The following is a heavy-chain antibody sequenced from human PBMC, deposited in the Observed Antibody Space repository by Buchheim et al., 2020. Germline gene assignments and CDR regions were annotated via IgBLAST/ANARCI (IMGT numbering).Heavy chain of an antibody. D-gene: IGHD4-17*01. CDR2: ISYDGSNK. Sequence: QVQLVESGGGVVQPGRSLRLSCAASGFTFSSYAMHWVRQAPGKGLEWVAVISYDGSNKYYADSVKGRFTISRDNSKNTLYLQMNSLRAEDTAVYYCARDLLRGLAYGDYNNYWGQGTL. CDR3: ARDLLRGLAYGDYNNY. J-gene: IGHJ4*02. CDR1: GFTFSSYA. V-gene: IGHV3-30*04.